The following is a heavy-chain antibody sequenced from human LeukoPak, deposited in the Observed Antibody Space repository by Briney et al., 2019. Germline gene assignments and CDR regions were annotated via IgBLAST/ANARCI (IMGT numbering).Heavy chain of an antibody. CDR3: ARPSLNYDILTGYYRGYAFDI. CDR1: GFTFSSYS. Sequence: GGSLRLSCAASGFTFSSYSMNWVRQAPGKGLEWVSSISSSSSYIYYADSVKGRFTISRDNAKNSLYLQMNSLRAEDTAVYYCARPSLNYDILTGYYRGYAFDIWGQGTMVTVSS. J-gene: IGHJ3*02. CDR2: ISSSSSYI. V-gene: IGHV3-21*01. D-gene: IGHD3-9*01.